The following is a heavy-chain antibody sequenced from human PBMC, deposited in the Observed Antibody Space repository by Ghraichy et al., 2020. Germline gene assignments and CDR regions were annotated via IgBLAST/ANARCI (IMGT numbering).Heavy chain of an antibody. Sequence: GGSLRLSCAASGFTFGDYHMSWIRQAPGKGLEWVAYINIGGDTTYYADSVKGRFTISRDNAKNSLHLQMNTVRADDTAVYYCAASLVDFYYYGINVWGQGTTVT. CDR2: INIGGDTT. V-gene: IGHV3-11*01. D-gene: IGHD1-26*01. CDR3: AASLVDFYYYGINV. CDR1: GFTFGDYH. J-gene: IGHJ6*02.